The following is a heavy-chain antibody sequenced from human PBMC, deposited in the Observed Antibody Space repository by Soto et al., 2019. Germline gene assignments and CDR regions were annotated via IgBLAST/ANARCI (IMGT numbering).Heavy chain of an antibody. V-gene: IGHV1-3*01. CDR1: GYTFTSYA. Sequence: ASVKVSCKASGYTFTSYAMHWVRQAPGQRLEWMGWINAGNGNTKYSQKFQGRVTITRDTSASTAYMELSSLRSEDTAVYYCARDDADIVVVVAATPAGPTNAFDIWGQGTMVTVSS. CDR3: ARDDADIVVVVAATPAGPTNAFDI. CDR2: INAGNGNT. D-gene: IGHD2-15*01. J-gene: IGHJ3*02.